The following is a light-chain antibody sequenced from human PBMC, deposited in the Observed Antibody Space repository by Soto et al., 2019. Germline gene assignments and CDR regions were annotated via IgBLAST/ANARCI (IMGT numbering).Light chain of an antibody. CDR1: QGISSY. J-gene: IGKJ4*01. CDR3: HQYYSYPLT. V-gene: IGKV1-8*01. CDR2: AAS. Sequence: AIRMTQSPSSFSASTGDRVTITCRASQGISSYLAWYQQKPGKAPKLLIYAASTWQSGVPSRFSGSGSGTAFTLPVSCLQAGDFASYYCHQYYSYPLTFGGGTKVEIK.